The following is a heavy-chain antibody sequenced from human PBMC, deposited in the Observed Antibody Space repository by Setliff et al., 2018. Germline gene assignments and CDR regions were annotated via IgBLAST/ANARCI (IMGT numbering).Heavy chain of an antibody. J-gene: IGHJ4*02. CDR2: LYHSGTT. V-gene: IGHV4-39*07. CDR3: ARGGLAAAATH. Sequence: ETLSLTCTVSGGSVGNSYYYWGWIRQPPGKGLEWIGSLYHSGTTYYNPSLKSRVTISIHMSWNQFSLRLSSLTAADTAVYYCARGGLAAAATHWGQGTLVTVSS. CDR1: GGSVGNSYYY. D-gene: IGHD6-13*01.